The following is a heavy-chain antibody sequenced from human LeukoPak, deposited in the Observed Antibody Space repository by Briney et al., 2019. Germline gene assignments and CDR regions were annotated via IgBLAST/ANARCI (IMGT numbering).Heavy chain of an antibody. J-gene: IGHJ6*03. V-gene: IGHV4-59*12. CDR1: GGSISSYY. D-gene: IGHD2-2*01. CDR2: IYYSGST. CDR3: ARAVGYQLLSAGGYYMDV. Sequence: SETLSLTCTVSGGSISSYYWSWIRQPPGKGLEWIGYIYYSGSTNYNPSLKSGVTISVDTSNNQFSLKLSSVTAADTAVYYCARAVGYQLLSAGGYYMDVWGKGTTVTISS.